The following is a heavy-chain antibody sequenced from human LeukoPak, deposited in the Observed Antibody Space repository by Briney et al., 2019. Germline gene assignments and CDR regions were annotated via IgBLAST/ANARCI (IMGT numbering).Heavy chain of an antibody. CDR1: GFTFSSYA. J-gene: IGHJ4*02. D-gene: IGHD4-17*01. V-gene: IGHV3-23*01. Sequence: TGGSLRLSCAASGFTFSSYAMSWVRQAPGKGLEWVSAISGSGGSTYYADSVKGRFTISRDNSKNTLYPQMNSLRAEDTAVYYCAKDPTGTYGDYADYWGQGTLVTVSS. CDR2: ISGSGGST. CDR3: AKDPTGTYGDYADY.